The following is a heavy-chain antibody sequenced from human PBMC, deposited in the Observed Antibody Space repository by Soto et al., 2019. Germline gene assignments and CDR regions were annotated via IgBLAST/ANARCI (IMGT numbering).Heavy chain of an antibody. CDR2: IYYSGST. Sequence: QVQLQESGPGLVKPSQTLSLTCTVSGGSISSGDYYWSWIRQPPGKGLEWIGYIYYSGSTYYNPSLKMRVTRSVDTSKNQFSLKLSSVTAADTAVYYCARYGGDFWSGYYQQQYYFDYWGQGTLVTVSS. CDR3: ARYGGDFWSGYYQQQYYFDY. CDR1: GGSISSGDYY. J-gene: IGHJ4*02. V-gene: IGHV4-30-4*01. D-gene: IGHD3-3*01.